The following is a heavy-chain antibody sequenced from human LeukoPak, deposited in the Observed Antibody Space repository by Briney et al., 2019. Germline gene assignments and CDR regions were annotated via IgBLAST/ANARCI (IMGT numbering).Heavy chain of an antibody. J-gene: IGHJ6*04. CDR3: ARDRGDYGDLWDGMDA. D-gene: IGHD4-17*01. Sequence: GASVKVSCKASGGTFSSYAISWVRQAPGQGLEWMGGIIPIFGTANYAQKFQGRVTITADESTSTAYMELSSLRSEDTAVYCCARDRGDYGDLWDGMDAWGKGTTVTVSS. CDR1: GGTFSSYA. CDR2: IIPIFGTA. V-gene: IGHV1-69*13.